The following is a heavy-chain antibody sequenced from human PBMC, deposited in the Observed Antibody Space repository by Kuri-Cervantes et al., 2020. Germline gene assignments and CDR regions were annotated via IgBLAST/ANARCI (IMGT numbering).Heavy chain of an antibody. D-gene: IGHD3-16*01. V-gene: IGHV1-18*01. Sequence: ASVKVSCKASGYTLSSYGITWVRQAPGQGLEWLGGISPYNGNTKYGQKFQGRVTMTTDTSTSTAYMEMRSLRSDDTAVYYCAREMGVESLDYWGQGTLVTVSS. J-gene: IGHJ4*02. CDR2: ISPYNGNT. CDR3: AREMGVESLDY. CDR1: GYTLSSYG.